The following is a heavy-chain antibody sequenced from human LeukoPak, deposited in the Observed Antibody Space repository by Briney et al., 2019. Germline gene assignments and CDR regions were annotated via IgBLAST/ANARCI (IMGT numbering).Heavy chain of an antibody. V-gene: IGHV3-30*18. CDR3: AKDATAYYFDY. CDR1: GFTFSSYG. D-gene: IGHD2-21*02. J-gene: IGHJ4*02. Sequence: GGSLRLSCAASGFTFSSYGMHWVRQAPGKGLEWVAVISYDGSNKYYADSVKGRFTISRDNSKNTLYLQMNSLRAEDTGVYYCAKDATAYYFDYWGQGTLVTVSS. CDR2: ISYDGSNK.